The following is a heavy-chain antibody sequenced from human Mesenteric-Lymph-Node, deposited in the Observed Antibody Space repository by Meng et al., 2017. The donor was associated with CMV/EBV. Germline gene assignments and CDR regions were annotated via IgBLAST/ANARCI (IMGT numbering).Heavy chain of an antibody. CDR1: GFTFSDYY. Sequence: GESLKISCAASGFTFSDYYMSWIRQAPGKELEWVSYISSSGSTIYYADSVKGRSTISRDNAKNSLYLQMNSLRAEDTAVYYCARGGCSSTSCYRVQHWGQGTLVTVSS. J-gene: IGHJ1*01. D-gene: IGHD2-2*01. V-gene: IGHV3-11*04. CDR2: ISSSGSTI. CDR3: ARGGCSSTSCYRVQH.